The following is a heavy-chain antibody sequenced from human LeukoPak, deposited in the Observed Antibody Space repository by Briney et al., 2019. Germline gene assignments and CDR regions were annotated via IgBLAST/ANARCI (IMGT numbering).Heavy chain of an antibody. Sequence: ASVKVSCKASGYTFTGYYMHWVRQAPGQGLEWMGWINPNSGGTNYAQKFQGRVTMTRDTSISTAYMELSRLRSDDTAVYYCARDSDYYYGSGGYYPEYYFDYWGQGTLVTVSS. CDR2: INPNSGGT. D-gene: IGHD3-10*01. CDR1: GYTFTGYY. J-gene: IGHJ4*02. CDR3: ARDSDYYYGSGGYYPEYYFDY. V-gene: IGHV1-2*02.